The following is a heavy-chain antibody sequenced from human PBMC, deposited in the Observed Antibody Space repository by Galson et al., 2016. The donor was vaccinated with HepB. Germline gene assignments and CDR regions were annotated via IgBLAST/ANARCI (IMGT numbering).Heavy chain of an antibody. CDR1: GFISSNYA. CDR3: AKAVTRNTIFGVVTGKEGAHYGMDV. D-gene: IGHD3-3*01. J-gene: IGHJ6*02. V-gene: IGHV3-23*01. Sequence: SLRLSCAASGFISSNYAMSWVRQVPGKGLEWVSAISGSGGSTHYADSVKGRFTISRANSKNTLYLQMNSLRAEDTAVYYCAKAVTRNTIFGVVTGKEGAHYGMDVWGQGTTVTVSS. CDR2: ISGSGGST.